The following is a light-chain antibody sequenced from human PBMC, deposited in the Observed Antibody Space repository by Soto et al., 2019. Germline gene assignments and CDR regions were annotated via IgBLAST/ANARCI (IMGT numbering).Light chain of an antibody. CDR1: QSVSSW. J-gene: IGKJ1*01. CDR2: KAS. Sequence: DIQLTQSPSTLPASVGDRVTITCRASQSVSSWLAWYQQKPGKPPKLLIYKASSLASGVPSKFSGSGSGTEFTLTISSLQPDDFATYYCQQYNSYPWTFGQGTKVEL. CDR3: QQYNSYPWT. V-gene: IGKV1-5*03.